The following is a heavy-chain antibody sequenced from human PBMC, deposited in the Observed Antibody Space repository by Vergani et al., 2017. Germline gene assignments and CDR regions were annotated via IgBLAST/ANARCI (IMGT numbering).Heavy chain of an antibody. Sequence: EVQLVESGGGLVQPGGSLTLSCAASGFTVSTDYFSWVRQAPGKGLEWVSILYRGAFTSYTDSVKGRFTISRENAKNSLYLQMNGLRAGDTAVYYCARRDSSSPALDYWGQGTLVTVSS. CDR2: LYRGAFT. J-gene: IGHJ4*02. V-gene: IGHV3-66*01. D-gene: IGHD6-6*01. CDR1: GFTVSTDY. CDR3: ARRDSSSPALDY.